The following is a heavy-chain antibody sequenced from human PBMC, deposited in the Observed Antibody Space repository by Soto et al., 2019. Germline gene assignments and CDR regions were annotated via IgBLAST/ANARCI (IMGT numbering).Heavy chain of an antibody. CDR3: VKDRGSSGWYVFWFDP. CDR2: ISSNGGST. Sequence: GGSLRLSCSASGFTFSSYAMHCVRQAPGKGLEYVSAISSNGGSTYYADSVKGRFTISRDNSKNTLYLQMSSLRAEGTAVYYCVKDRGSSGWYVFWFDPWGPGTLVTVSS. CDR1: GFTFSSYA. D-gene: IGHD6-19*01. J-gene: IGHJ5*02. V-gene: IGHV3-64D*06.